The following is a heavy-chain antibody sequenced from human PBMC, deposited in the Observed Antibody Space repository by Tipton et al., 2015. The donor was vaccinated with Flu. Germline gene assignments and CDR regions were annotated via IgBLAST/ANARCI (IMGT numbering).Heavy chain of an antibody. D-gene: IGHD3-22*01. V-gene: IGHV4-38-2*01. CDR3: ASGGFDGSAREAFFGN. Sequence: LRLSCAVSGSSIRSSNYYWGWIRQPPGKGLEWIGNIFHSGNTYHNPSLKSRVTISVDTSKNQFSLKLSSVTAADTAVYYCASGGFDGSAREAFFGNWGQGAQVTVSS. CDR1: GSSIRSSNYY. J-gene: IGHJ4*02. CDR2: IFHSGNT.